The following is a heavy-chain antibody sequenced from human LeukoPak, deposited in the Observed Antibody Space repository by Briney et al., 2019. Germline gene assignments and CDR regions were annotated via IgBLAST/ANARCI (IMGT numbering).Heavy chain of an antibody. Sequence: SETLSLTCTVSGYSISSGYYWGWIRQPPGKGQQWIGSIYHRGSTYYNPSLKSRVTISVDTSKNQFSLKLSSVTAAYTAVYYCARVEVVVITTWFDYWGQGTLVTVSS. V-gene: IGHV4-38-2*02. CDR2: IYHRGST. CDR1: GYSISSGYY. D-gene: IGHD3-22*01. J-gene: IGHJ4*02. CDR3: ARVEVVVITTWFDY.